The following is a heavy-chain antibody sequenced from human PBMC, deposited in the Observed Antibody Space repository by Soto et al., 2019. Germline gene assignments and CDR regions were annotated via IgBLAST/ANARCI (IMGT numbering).Heavy chain of an antibody. CDR2: IHHSGSI. D-gene: IGHD1-1*01. Sequence: PLEPNSVTNTVSWGSSISDYYHWTWIRQSPERGLEWIGYIHHSGSILYNPSLKSRVTIPVDTSKNQFSLHLSSVTAADTAVYFCAREDDGGATLDVWGQGTTVTVSS. CDR3: AREDDGGATLDV. J-gene: IGHJ6*02. CDR1: WGSSISDYYH. V-gene: IGHV4-30-4*08.